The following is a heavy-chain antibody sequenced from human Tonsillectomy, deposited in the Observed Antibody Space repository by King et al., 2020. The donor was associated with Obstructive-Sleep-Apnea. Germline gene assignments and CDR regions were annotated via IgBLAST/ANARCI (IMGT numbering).Heavy chain of an antibody. CDR3: TNPYYYGSSGYYVNY. CDR2: IKSKTDGGAT. Sequence: VQLVESGGGLVKPGGSLRLSCAASGFTFSNAWMSWVRQAPGKGLEWVGRIKSKTDGGATDYAAPVQGRFIISSDDSKNTLYLQMNSLQTEDTAVYYCTNPYYYGSSGYYVNYWGQGTLVTVSS. J-gene: IGHJ4*02. V-gene: IGHV3-15*01. CDR1: GFTFSNAW. D-gene: IGHD3-22*01.